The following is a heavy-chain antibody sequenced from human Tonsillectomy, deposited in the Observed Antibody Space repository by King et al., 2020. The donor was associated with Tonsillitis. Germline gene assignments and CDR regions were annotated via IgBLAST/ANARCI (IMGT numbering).Heavy chain of an antibody. V-gene: IGHV4-59*01. CDR2: IYYSGST. J-gene: IGHJ6*02. CDR1: GGSISSYY. CDR3: ARDDTGHYYYGMDV. D-gene: IGHD1-1*01. Sequence: QLQESGPGLVKPSETLSLTCTVSGGSISSYYWSWIRQPPGKGLEWIGYIYYSGSTNYNPSLKSRVTISVDTSKNQFSLKLSSVTAADTAVYYCARDDTGHYYYGMDVWGQGTTVTVSS.